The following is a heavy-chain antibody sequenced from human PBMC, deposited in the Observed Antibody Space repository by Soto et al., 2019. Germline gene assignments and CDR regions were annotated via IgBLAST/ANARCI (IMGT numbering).Heavy chain of an antibody. CDR2: ITTDKGKT. CDR1: GYILTSYG. Sequence: ASVKVSCKTSGYILTSYGISWVRQAPGQGLEWMGWITTDKGKTTYAQKFQGRVTMTTDTSTSTAYMEMRSLRSDDTAVYYCATRSPAFDYWGQGTLVTVSS. V-gene: IGHV1-18*01. CDR3: ATRSPAFDY. J-gene: IGHJ4*02.